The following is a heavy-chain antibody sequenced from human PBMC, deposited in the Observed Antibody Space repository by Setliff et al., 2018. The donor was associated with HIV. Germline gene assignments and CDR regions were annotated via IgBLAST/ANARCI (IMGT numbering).Heavy chain of an antibody. Sequence: PSETLSLTCTVSGGSISSYYWSWVRQPPGKGLEWIGYVYYDGTTNYNPSLKSRVTTSADTSKNQFSLKLSSVTAADTAFYYCARASYYGSGIYYIWGYFDYWGQGTLVTVSS. J-gene: IGHJ4*02. CDR2: VYYDGTT. CDR3: ARASYYGSGIYYIWGYFDY. CDR1: GGSISSYY. V-gene: IGHV4-59*01. D-gene: IGHD3-10*01.